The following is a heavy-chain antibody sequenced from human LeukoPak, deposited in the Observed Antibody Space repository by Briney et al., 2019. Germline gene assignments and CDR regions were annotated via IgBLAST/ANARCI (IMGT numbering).Heavy chain of an antibody. CDR1: GGSFSGYY. CDR3: ARGVITMVRGVMRRGYYYYYYYMDV. Sequence: PSETLSLTCAVYGGSFSGYYWSWIRQPPGKGLEWIGEINHSGSTNYNPSLKSRVTISVDTSKNQFSLKLSSVTAADTAVYYCARGVITMVRGVMRRGYYYYYYYMDVWGKGTTVTVSS. CDR2: INHSGST. V-gene: IGHV4-34*01. J-gene: IGHJ6*03. D-gene: IGHD3-10*01.